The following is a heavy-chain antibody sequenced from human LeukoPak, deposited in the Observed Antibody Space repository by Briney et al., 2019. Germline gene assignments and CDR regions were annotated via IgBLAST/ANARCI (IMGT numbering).Heavy chain of an antibody. D-gene: IGHD6-13*01. CDR3: ARRSGWYGPIDY. J-gene: IGHJ4*02. Sequence: PETLSLTCAVSGGSISSYYWNWIRQPPGKGLEWIGHIYYNGNTNYNPSLKSRVTISIDTSNKQFFLELRSVTAADSAVSHCARRSGWYGPIDYWGQGTLVTVSS. CDR1: GGSISSYY. CDR2: IYYNGNT. V-gene: IGHV4-59*01.